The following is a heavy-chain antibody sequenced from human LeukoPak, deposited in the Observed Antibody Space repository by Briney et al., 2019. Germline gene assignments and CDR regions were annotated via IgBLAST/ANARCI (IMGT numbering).Heavy chain of an antibody. CDR3: AREFVVVPAAMPAATYNWFDP. D-gene: IGHD2-2*01. Sequence: PSETLSLTCTVSGGSISSGDYYWSWIRQPPGKGLEWIGYIYYSGSTYYNPSLKSRVTISVDTSKNQFSLKLSSVTAADTAVCYCAREFVVVPAAMPAATYNWFDPWGQGTLVTVSS. V-gene: IGHV4-30-4*01. J-gene: IGHJ5*02. CDR1: GGSISSGDYY. CDR2: IYYSGST.